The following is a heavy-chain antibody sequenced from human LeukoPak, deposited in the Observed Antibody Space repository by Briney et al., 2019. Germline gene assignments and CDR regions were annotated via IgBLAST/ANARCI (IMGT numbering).Heavy chain of an antibody. CDR2: IYTSGST. Sequence: SETLSLTCTVSGGSISSYYWSWIRQPPGKGLEWNGYIYTSGSTNYNPSLKSRVTISVDTSKNQFSLKLSSVTAADTAVYYCASSLRTHYYYYMDVWGKGTTVTVSS. CDR1: GGSISSYY. CDR3: ASSLRTHYYYYMDV. V-gene: IGHV4-4*09. J-gene: IGHJ6*03. D-gene: IGHD1-1*01.